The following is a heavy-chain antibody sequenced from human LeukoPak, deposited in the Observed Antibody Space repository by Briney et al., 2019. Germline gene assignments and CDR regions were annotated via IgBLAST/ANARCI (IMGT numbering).Heavy chain of an antibody. D-gene: IGHD3-3*01. CDR3: ARGGRITIFGVVITVPKGMDV. CDR1: GGSFSGYY. V-gene: IGHV4-34*01. J-gene: IGHJ6*02. CDR2: INHSGST. Sequence: SETLSLTCAVYGGSFSGYYWSWIRQPPGKGLEWIGEINHSGSTNYNPSLKSRVTISVDTSKNQFSLKLSSVTAADTAVYYCARGGRITIFGVVITVPKGMDVWGQGTTVTVSS.